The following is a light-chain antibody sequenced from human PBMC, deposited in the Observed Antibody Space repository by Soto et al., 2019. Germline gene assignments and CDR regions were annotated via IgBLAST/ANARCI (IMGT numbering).Light chain of an antibody. V-gene: IGKV1-5*03. CDR1: QTISSW. Sequence: DIQMTQSPSTLSASVGDRVITTCRASQTISSWLAWYQQKPGKAPKLLIYKASSLESGVPSRFSGSGSGTEFTLTISSLQPDDFATYYCQHYNNYLLTFGGGTKVDIK. CDR2: KAS. CDR3: QHYNNYLLT. J-gene: IGKJ4*01.